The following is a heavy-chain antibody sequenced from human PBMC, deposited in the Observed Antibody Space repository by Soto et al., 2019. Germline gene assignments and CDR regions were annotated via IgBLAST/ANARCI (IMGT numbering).Heavy chain of an antibody. J-gene: IGHJ4*02. Sequence: QVQLVQSGAEMKKPGSSVKVSCQSSGGTFNTYAMNWVRQAPGQGPEWMGDISPMFGAANYAPKFQGRVTIAEDESTATSYMQLSSLTSEDTALYFCAREVQVHTPAFVYWGQGTLVTVSS. D-gene: IGHD3-10*01. CDR1: GGTFNTYA. CDR2: ISPMFGAA. CDR3: AREVQVHTPAFVY. V-gene: IGHV1-69*19.